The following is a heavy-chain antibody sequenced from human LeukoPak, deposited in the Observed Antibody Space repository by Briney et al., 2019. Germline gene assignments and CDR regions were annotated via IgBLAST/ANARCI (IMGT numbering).Heavy chain of an antibody. J-gene: IGHJ4*02. V-gene: IGHV3-23*01. D-gene: IGHD3-22*01. Sequence: GGSLRLSCAASGFTFSSYAMSWVRQAPGKGLEWVSAISGSGGSTYYADSVKGRFTISRDNSKNTLYLQMNSLRAEDTAVYYCAKPLTYYYGSSGYRVVFVLDYWGQGTLVTVSS. CDR2: ISGSGGST. CDR1: GFTFSSYA. CDR3: AKPLTYYYGSSGYRVVFVLDY.